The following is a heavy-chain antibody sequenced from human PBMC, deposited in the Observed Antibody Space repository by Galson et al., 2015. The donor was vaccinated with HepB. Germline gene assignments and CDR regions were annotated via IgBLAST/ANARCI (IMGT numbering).Heavy chain of an antibody. Sequence: SLRLSCAASGFTFSSYAMHWVRQAPGKGLEYVSAISSNGGSTYYANSVKGRFTISRDNSKNTLYLQMGSLRAEDMAVYYCARDGCSSSPLGAFDIWGQGTMVTVSS. CDR2: ISSNGGST. V-gene: IGHV3-64*01. D-gene: IGHD6-13*01. CDR3: ARDGCSSSPLGAFDI. J-gene: IGHJ3*02. CDR1: GFTFSSYA.